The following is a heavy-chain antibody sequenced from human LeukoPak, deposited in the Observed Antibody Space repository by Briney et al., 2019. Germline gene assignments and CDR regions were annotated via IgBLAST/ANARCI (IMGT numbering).Heavy chain of an antibody. CDR1: GFTFNEYW. CDR2: INTDGTVT. D-gene: IGHD6-19*01. J-gene: IGHJ4*02. Sequence: PGGSLRLSCAASGFTFNEYWMLWVRQAPGKGLESVSRINTDGTVTTYADSVKGRFTVSRDNADNTMFLQMNSVRDEDTAVYYCATKQWLAPPPDSWGQGTPVTVSS. V-gene: IGHV3-74*01. CDR3: ATKQWLAPPPDS.